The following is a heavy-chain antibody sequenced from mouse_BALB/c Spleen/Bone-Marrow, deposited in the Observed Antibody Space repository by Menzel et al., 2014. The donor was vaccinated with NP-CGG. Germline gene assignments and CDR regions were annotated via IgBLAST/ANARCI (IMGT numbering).Heavy chain of an antibody. Sequence: EVQRVESGGGLAQPGGSLKLSCACSGFDFTRYWTSWGRQAPGKGLEWIGAINPDSSTINYTPSLKDTFLISRDNAKNTLYLYMNKVRYKDTALYCCAGQGYYGKGDFWGQGTTVTVSS. CDR3: AGQGYYGKGDF. CDR1: GFDFTRYW. D-gene: IGHD2-1*01. J-gene: IGHJ2*01. V-gene: IGHV4-1*02. CDR2: INPDSSTI.